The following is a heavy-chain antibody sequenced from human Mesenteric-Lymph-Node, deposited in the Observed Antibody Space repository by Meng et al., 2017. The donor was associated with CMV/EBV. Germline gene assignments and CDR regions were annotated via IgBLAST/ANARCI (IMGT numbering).Heavy chain of an antibody. Sequence: SGNTFTTYAIHWVRQAPGQRLEWMGWINAGNGYTKDSQKLRGRVTITRDTSASTAYMELSSLRSEDTAVYYCASLDMVRGSIGWFDSWGQGTLVTVSS. J-gene: IGHJ5*01. V-gene: IGHV1-3*01. CDR2: INAGNGYT. CDR1: GNTFTTYA. CDR3: ASLDMVRGSIGWFDS. D-gene: IGHD3-10*01.